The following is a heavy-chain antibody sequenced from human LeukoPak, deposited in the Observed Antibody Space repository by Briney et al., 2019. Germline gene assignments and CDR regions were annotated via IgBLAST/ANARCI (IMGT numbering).Heavy chain of an antibody. CDR3: ARVRYQLLEYFDC. J-gene: IGHJ4*02. CDR2: ISGYNDNA. Sequence: ASVKVSCKASGYTFTSYGISWVRQAPGQGLEWMGWISGYNDNAIHAQKLQGRVTVTTDTSTSTAYMELRSLRSDDTAVYYCARVRYQLLEYFDCWGQGTLVTVSS. CDR1: GYTFTSYG. D-gene: IGHD2-2*01. V-gene: IGHV1-18*01.